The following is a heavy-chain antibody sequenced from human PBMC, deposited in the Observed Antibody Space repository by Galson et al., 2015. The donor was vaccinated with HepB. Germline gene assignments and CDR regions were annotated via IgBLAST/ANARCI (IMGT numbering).Heavy chain of an antibody. CDR3: ARGTRRIAARPNWYFDL. CDR1: GYTFTGYY. D-gene: IGHD6-6*01. Sequence: SVKVSCKASGYTFTGYYMHWVRQAPGQGLEWMGWTNPNSGGTNYAQKFQGRVTMTRDTSISTAYMELSRLRSDDTAVYYCARGTRRIAARPNWYFDLWGRGTLVTVSS. J-gene: IGHJ2*01. V-gene: IGHV1-2*02. CDR2: TNPNSGGT.